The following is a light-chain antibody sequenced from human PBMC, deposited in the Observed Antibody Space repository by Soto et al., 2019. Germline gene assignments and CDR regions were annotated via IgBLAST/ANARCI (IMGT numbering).Light chain of an antibody. Sequence: EIVLTQSPGTLSLSPGERATLSCRASQSVSSSYLAWYQQKPGQAPRLLIYGASSRATGIPDRFSGSGSGTGFTLTISRLEPEDFDGYYCQQYGSSPPITFGQGTRLEIK. J-gene: IGKJ5*01. V-gene: IGKV3-20*01. CDR3: QQYGSSPPIT. CDR1: QSVSSSY. CDR2: GAS.